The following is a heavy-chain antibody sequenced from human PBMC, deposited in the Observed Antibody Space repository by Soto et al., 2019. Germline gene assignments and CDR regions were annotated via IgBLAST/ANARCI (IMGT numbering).Heavy chain of an antibody. CDR1: GGSISSYY. CDR2: IYYSGST. V-gene: IGHV4-59*01. Sequence: SETLSLTCTVSGGSISSYYWSWIRQPPGKGLEWIGYIYYSGSTNYNPSLKSRVTISVDTSKNQFSLKLSSVTAADTAVYYCARADLLYYYYGMDVWGQGTTVTVSS. CDR3: ARADLLYYYYGMDV. J-gene: IGHJ6*02.